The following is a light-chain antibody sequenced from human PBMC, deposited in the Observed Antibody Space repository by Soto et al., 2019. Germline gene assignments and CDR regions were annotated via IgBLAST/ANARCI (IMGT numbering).Light chain of an antibody. J-gene: IGKJ4*01. CDR3: QQYGSSRGT. V-gene: IGKV3-20*01. CDR2: GAS. Sequence: EIVLTQSPGTLSLSAGERATLSCRASQSVSSSYLAWYQQKPGQAPRLLIYGASSRATGIPDRFSGSGSGTDFTLTISRLEPEDFAVYYCQQYGSSRGTFGGGTKVEIK. CDR1: QSVSSSY.